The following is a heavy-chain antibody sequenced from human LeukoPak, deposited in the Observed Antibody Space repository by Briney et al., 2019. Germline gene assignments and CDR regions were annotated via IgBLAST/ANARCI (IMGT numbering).Heavy chain of an antibody. Sequence: SETLSLTCTVSGGPIRIISSITYYWGWIRQAPGKGLEWIGSLYYGENSHYNPSLKSRATLSVDTSNNQFSLQLTSVTAADAAVYFCARQLPTAAADTRGYFDYWGQGTVVTVSS. CDR1: GGPIRIISSITYY. D-gene: IGHD6-25*01. J-gene: IGHJ4*02. V-gene: IGHV4-39*01. CDR3: ARQLPTAAADTRGYFDY. CDR2: LYYGENS.